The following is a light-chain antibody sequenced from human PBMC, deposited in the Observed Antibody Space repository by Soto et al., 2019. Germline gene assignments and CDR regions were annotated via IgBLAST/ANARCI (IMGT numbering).Light chain of an antibody. V-gene: IGKV3-15*01. J-gene: IGKJ2*01. CDR1: QSVSSN. Sequence: EIVMTQSPATLSVSPGERATLSCRASQSVSSNLAWYQQKPGHAPRLLIYGASTRATVIPARFSGSRSGTEVTLTISSLQSEDFAVYYCQQYNNWTSTFGQGTKLEIK. CDR3: QQYNNWTST. CDR2: GAS.